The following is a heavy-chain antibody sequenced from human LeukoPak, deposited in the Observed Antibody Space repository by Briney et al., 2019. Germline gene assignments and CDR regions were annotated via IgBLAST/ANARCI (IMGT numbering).Heavy chain of an antibody. CDR1: GYTFTSYG. J-gene: IGHJ4*02. CDR2: ISAYNGNT. D-gene: IGHD3-10*01. V-gene: IGHV1-18*01. CDR3: ARSFPRYYYGSGSFDY. Sequence: ASVKVSCKASGYTFTSYGISWVRQAPGQGLEWMGWISAYNGNTNYAQKLQGRVTMTTDTSTSTAYMELRSLRSDDTAVYYCARSFPRYYYGSGSFDYWGQGTLVTVSS.